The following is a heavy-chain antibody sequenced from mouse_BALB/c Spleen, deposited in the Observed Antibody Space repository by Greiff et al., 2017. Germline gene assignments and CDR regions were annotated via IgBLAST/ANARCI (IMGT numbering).Heavy chain of an antibody. J-gene: IGHJ1*01. D-gene: IGHD2-1*01. CDR3: ARKKGNYWYFDV. V-gene: IGHV1-7*01. Sequence: QVQLQQSGAELAKPGASVKMSCKASGYTFTSYWMHWVKQRPGQGLEWIGYINPSTGYTEYNQKFKDKATLTADKSSSTAYMQLSSLTSEDSAVYYCARKKGNYWYFDVWGAGTTVTVSS. CDR2: INPSTGYT. CDR1: GYTFTSYW.